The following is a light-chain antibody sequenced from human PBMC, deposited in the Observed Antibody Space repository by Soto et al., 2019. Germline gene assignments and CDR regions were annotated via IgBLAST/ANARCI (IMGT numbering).Light chain of an antibody. CDR1: SSDVGGYNY. J-gene: IGLJ1*01. CDR3: SSYTSSSTLCV. Sequence: QSALTQPASMSGSPGQSITISCTGTSSDVGGYNYVSWYQQHPGKAPKLMIYDVSNRPSGVSNRFSGSKSGNTASLTISGLQAEDEADYYCSSYTSSSTLCVFGTGTKVTVL. V-gene: IGLV2-14*01. CDR2: DVS.